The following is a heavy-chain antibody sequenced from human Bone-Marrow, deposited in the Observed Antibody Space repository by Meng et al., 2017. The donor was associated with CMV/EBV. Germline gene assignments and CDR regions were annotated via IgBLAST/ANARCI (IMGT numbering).Heavy chain of an antibody. Sequence: AESLKISCKGCGYSFTNYWIGWVRQMPGKGLEWMGIIYPGDSDTRYSPSFQGQVTISADKSISTAYLQWSSLKASDPAMYNCARGRRGPNAEYFQHWGQGTLVTVYS. V-gene: IGHV5-51*01. CDR1: GYSFTNYW. CDR2: IYPGDSDT. J-gene: IGHJ1*01. CDR3: ARGRRGPNAEYFQH.